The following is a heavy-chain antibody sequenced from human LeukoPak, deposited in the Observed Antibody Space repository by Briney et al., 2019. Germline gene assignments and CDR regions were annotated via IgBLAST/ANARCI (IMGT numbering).Heavy chain of an antibody. CDR3: ARGVGLGYCSGGSCSNDY. J-gene: IGHJ4*02. Sequence: SETLSLTCAVYGGSFSGYYWSWIRQPPGKGLEWIGEINHSGSTNYNPSLKSRVTISVDTSKNQFSLKLSSVTAADTAVYYCARGVGLGYCSGGSCSNDYWGQGTLVTVSS. CDR1: GGSFSGYY. V-gene: IGHV4-34*01. CDR2: INHSGST. D-gene: IGHD2-15*01.